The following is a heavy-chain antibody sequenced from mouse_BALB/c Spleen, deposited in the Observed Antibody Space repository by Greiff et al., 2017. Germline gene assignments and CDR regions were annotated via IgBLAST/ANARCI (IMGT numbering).Heavy chain of an antibody. CDR1: GYSFTGYY. D-gene: IGHD2-14*01. CDR3: ARTPYYRYDEGLYYAMDY. Sequence: LVKTGASVKISCKASGYSFTGYYMHWVKQSHGKSLEWIGYISCYNGATSYNQKFKGKATFTVDTSSSTAYMQFNSLTSEDSAVYYCARTPYYRYDEGLYYAMDYWGQGTSVTVSS. CDR2: ISCYNGAT. J-gene: IGHJ4*01. V-gene: IGHV1S34*01.